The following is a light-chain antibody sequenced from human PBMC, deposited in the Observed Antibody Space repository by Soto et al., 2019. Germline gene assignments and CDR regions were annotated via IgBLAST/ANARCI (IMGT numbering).Light chain of an antibody. V-gene: IGLV1-47*01. CDR2: WNN. CDR1: SSNIGRNY. J-gene: IGLJ1*01. CDR3: GAWTSSRSPRV. Sequence: QSVLTQPPSASGTPGQWVTISCIGSSSNIGRNYVYWYQQHPGTAPKLLIYWNNERPSVVSNRFSGSKSGNTASLAISGLRSEDEADYYCGAWTSSRSPRVFGTGTKLTVL.